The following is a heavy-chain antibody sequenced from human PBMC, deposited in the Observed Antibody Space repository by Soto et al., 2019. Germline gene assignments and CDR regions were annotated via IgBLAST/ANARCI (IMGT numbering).Heavy chain of an antibody. CDR1: GFTFDDYA. Sequence: SLRLSCAASGFTFDDYAMHWVRQAPGKGLEWVSDISWNSNNIAYAASVKGRFTMSRDNAKNSVYLQMNSLRAEDTAVYYCANVPIWCSSTSCYTEGFDYWGQGTLVTVSS. J-gene: IGHJ4*02. CDR3: ANVPIWCSSTSCYTEGFDY. CDR2: ISWNSNNI. V-gene: IGHV3-9*01. D-gene: IGHD2-2*02.